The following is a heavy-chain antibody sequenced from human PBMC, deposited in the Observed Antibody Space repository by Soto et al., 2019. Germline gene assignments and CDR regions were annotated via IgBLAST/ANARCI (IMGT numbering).Heavy chain of an antibody. D-gene: IGHD2-15*01. J-gene: IGHJ5*02. CDR2: ISYSGST. V-gene: IGHV4-30-4*01. CDR1: GGSISSGDFY. Sequence: PSETLSLTCTVSGGSISSGDFYWSWLRQPPGRGLECIGYISYSGSTYYNTSVKSRVTISVDTSKNQFSLKLNSVTAADTAVYYCARGGPTGGSYKYNWFDPWGQGTLVTVSS. CDR3: ARGGPTGGSYKYNWFDP.